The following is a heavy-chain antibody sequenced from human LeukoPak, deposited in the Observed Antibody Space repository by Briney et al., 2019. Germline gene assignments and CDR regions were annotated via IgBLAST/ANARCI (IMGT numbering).Heavy chain of an antibody. V-gene: IGHV3-23*01. CDR1: GFTFSSNI. Sequence: GGSLRLSCAASGFTFSSNIMSWVRQAPGKGLEWVSGISGSSATTYYAESVKGRFTISRDNFKNTLYLQMNSLRAEDTAVYYCAKVRGPWGQGTLVTVSS. CDR3: AKVRGP. D-gene: IGHD3-10*01. CDR2: ISGSSATT. J-gene: IGHJ5*02.